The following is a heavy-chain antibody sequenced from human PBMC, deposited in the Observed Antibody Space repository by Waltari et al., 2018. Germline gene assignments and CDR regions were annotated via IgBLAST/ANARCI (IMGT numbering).Heavy chain of an antibody. CDR3: VTMGVIFDS. J-gene: IGHJ4*02. D-gene: IGHD3-10*01. CDR1: GFTFSSSA. CDR2: ITGSGDST. V-gene: IGHV3-23*01. Sequence: EVQLLESGGGLVQPGGSLRLSCAAPGFTFSSSAMNWVRQAPGKGPEWVSSITGSGDSTFYIDSVKGRFTISRDNSQDTLYLQMNSLRAEDTAVYYCVTMGVIFDSWGQGTLVTVSS.